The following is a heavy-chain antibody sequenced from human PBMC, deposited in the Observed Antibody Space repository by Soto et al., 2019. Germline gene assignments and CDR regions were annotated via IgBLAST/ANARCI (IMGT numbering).Heavy chain of an antibody. J-gene: IGHJ4*02. CDR1: GFTFDDYG. D-gene: IGHD3-10*01. CDR2: INWNGGST. CDR3: ATTYYYGSGSEYYFDY. V-gene: IGHV3-20*04. Sequence: GGSLRLSCAASGFTFDDYGMSWVRQAPGKGLEWVSGINWNGGSTGYADSVKGRFTISRDNAKNSLYLQMNSLRAEDTALYYCATTYYYGSGSEYYFDYWGQGTLVTVSS.